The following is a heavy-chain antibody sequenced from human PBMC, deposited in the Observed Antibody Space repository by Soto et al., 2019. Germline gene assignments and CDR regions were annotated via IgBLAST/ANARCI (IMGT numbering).Heavy chain of an antibody. Sequence: SETLSLTCTVSGGSISSSSYYWGWIRQPPGKGLEWIGSIYYSGSTYYNPSLKSRVTISVDTSKNQFSLKLSSVTAADTAVYYCARRGLYPNVVVPGGWFDPWGQGTLVTVSS. CDR3: ARRGLYPNVVVPGGWFDP. J-gene: IGHJ5*02. V-gene: IGHV4-39*01. CDR1: GGSISSSSYY. CDR2: IYYSGST. D-gene: IGHD2-2*01.